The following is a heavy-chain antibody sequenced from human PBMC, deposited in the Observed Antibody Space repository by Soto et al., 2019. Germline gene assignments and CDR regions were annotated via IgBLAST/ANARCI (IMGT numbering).Heavy chain of an antibody. J-gene: IGHJ6*02. V-gene: IGHV3-7*03. Sequence: GGSLRLSCAASGFTFSSYWMSWVRQAPGKGLEWVANLKQDGSEKYYVDSVKGRFTISRDNAKNSLYLQMNSLRAEDTAVYYCARERRGFLEWSSPNTYYYYGMDVWGQGTTVTVSS. D-gene: IGHD3-3*01. CDR1: GFTFSSYW. CDR3: ARERRGFLEWSSPNTYYYYGMDV. CDR2: LKQDGSEK.